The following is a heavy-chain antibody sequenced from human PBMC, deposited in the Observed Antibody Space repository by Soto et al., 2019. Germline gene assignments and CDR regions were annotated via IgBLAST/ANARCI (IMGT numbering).Heavy chain of an antibody. Sequence: EVQLVESGGGLVQPGGSLRLSCVASGIPVSSNYMTWVRQAPGKGLEWVSVLHSGGDTYYANSVKGRFTISRHDSTNTLFLKMNSLTAEDTAVYYSARDGPYYYASRMDVWGQGTTVTVSS. CDR3: ARDGPYYYASRMDV. CDR2: LHSGGDT. D-gene: IGHD3-10*01. CDR1: GIPVSSNY. J-gene: IGHJ6*02. V-gene: IGHV3-53*04.